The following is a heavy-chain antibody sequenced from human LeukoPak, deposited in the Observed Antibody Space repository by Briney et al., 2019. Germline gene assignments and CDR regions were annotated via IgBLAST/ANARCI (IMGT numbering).Heavy chain of an antibody. J-gene: IGHJ4*02. D-gene: IGHD6-19*01. Sequence: GGSLRLSCAASGFTFDDYGMSWVRQAPGKGLEWVSAISGSGGSTYYADSVKGRFTISRDNSKNTLYLQMNSLRAEDTAVYYCANASPGIAVAAYWGQGTLVTVSS. CDR3: ANASPGIAVAAY. V-gene: IGHV3-23*01. CDR1: GFTFDDYG. CDR2: ISGSGGST.